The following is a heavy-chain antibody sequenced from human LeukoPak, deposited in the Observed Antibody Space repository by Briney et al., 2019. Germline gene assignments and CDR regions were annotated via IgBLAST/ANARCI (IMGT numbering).Heavy chain of an antibody. CDR3: ARARVVVPAAMRWNYYYYGMDV. Sequence: SETLSLTCAVYGGSFSGYYWSWIRQHPGKGLEWIAEINHSGSTNYNPSLKSRVTISVDTSKNQFSLKLSSMTAADTAVYYCARARVVVPAAMRWNYYYYGMDVWGQGTTVTVSS. CDR1: GGSFSGYY. J-gene: IGHJ6*02. CDR2: INHSGST. D-gene: IGHD2-2*01. V-gene: IGHV4-34*01.